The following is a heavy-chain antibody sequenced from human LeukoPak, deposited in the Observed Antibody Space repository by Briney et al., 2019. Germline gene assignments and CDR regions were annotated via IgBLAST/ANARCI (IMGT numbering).Heavy chain of an antibody. V-gene: IGHV4-59*08. D-gene: IGHD3-16*01. CDR2: IYYSGST. Sequence: SETLSLTCTVSGGSISSYHWNWIRQSPGKGPEWIGYIYYSGSTNYNPSLKSRVTISVDTSKNQFSLKLSSVTAADTAVYYCARVPNPSPFRDYYYMDVWGKGTTVTVSS. J-gene: IGHJ6*03. CDR3: ARVPNPSPFRDYYYMDV. CDR1: GGSISSYH.